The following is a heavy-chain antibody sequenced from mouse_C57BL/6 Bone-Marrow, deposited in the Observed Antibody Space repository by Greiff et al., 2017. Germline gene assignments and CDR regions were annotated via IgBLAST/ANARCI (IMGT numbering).Heavy chain of an antibody. J-gene: IGHJ1*03. D-gene: IGHD1-1*01. CDR1: GFTFSSYA. CDR2: ISSGGDYI. CDR3: TRVGYYCSRRYFDV. V-gene: IGHV5-9-1*02. Sequence: EVKLVESGEGLVKPGGSLKLSCAASGFTFSSYAMSWVRQTPEKRLEWVAYISSGGDYIYYADTVKGRFTISRDNARNTLYLQMSSLKSEDTAMYYCTRVGYYCSRRYFDVCDTGTTVTVSS.